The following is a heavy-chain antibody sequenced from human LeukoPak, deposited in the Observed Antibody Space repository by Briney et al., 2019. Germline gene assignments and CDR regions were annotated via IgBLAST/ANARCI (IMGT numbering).Heavy chain of an antibody. D-gene: IGHD6-19*01. CDR2: IGGSGGNI. CDR3: AKSLSSGWLYYFDY. CDR1: GFTFSSYD. J-gene: IGHJ4*02. Sequence: GGSLRLSCEVSGFTFSSYDMSWVRQAPGKGLEWVSVIGGSGGNIHYADSVKGRFTISRDNSKNTVYLQMNSLRDEDTAVYFCAKSLSSGWLYYFDYWGQGTLVTVSS. V-gene: IGHV3-23*01.